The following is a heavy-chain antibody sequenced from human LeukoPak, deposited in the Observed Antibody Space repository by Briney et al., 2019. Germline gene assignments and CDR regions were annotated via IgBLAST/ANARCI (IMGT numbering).Heavy chain of an antibody. V-gene: IGHV4-4*02. CDR2: IYHSGST. J-gene: IGHJ6*03. Sequence: KASGTLSLTCAVSGGSISSSNWWSWVRQPPGKGLEWIGEIYHSGSTNYNPSLKSRVTISVDKSKNQFSLKLSSVTAADTAVYYCARVMSDCSSTSCYYYYYYYMDVWGKGTTVTVSS. D-gene: IGHD2-2*01. CDR1: GGSISSSNW. CDR3: ARVMSDCSSTSCYYYYYYYMDV.